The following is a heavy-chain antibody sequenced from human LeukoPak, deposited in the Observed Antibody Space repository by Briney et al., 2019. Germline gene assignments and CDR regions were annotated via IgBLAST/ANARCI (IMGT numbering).Heavy chain of an antibody. CDR1: GFTFSSYA. D-gene: IGHD3-10*01. J-gene: IGHJ4*02. V-gene: IGHV3-23*01. CDR2: IGDSGGGI. CDR3: AKELGSGSYYTAFDY. Sequence: GGSLRLSCAASGFTFSSYAMGWVRQAPGKGLQWVSVIGDSGGGIYYTDSVRGRFIISRDNSKNTLYLQLNSLRAEDTAVYYCAKELGSGSYYTAFDYWGQGTLVTVSS.